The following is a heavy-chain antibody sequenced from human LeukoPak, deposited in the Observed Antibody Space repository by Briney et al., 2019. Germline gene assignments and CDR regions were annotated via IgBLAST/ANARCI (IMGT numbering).Heavy chain of an antibody. V-gene: IGHV3-23*01. Sequence: GGSLRLSCAASGFTFSSYAMSWVRQAPGKGLEWVSVISGSGGNTYYADSVKGRFTISRDNSKNTLYLQMNSLRAEDTAVYYCAKEYYIAVAGDYYFDYWGQGTLVTVSS. D-gene: IGHD6-19*01. CDR1: GFTFSSYA. CDR3: AKEYYIAVAGDYYFDY. J-gene: IGHJ4*02. CDR2: ISGSGGNT.